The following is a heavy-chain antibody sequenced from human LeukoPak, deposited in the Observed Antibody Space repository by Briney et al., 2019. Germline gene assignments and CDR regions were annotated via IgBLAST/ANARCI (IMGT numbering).Heavy chain of an antibody. D-gene: IGHD3-3*01. Sequence: PSETLSLTCTVSGGSISSYYWSWIRQPPGKGLEWIGYIYTSGSTNYNPSLKSRVTISVDTSKNQFSLKLSSVTAADTAVYYCARARRGITIFGVVKNWFDPWGQGTLVTVSS. CDR3: ARARRGITIFGVVKNWFDP. J-gene: IGHJ5*02. CDR1: GGSISSYY. V-gene: IGHV4-4*09. CDR2: IYTSGST.